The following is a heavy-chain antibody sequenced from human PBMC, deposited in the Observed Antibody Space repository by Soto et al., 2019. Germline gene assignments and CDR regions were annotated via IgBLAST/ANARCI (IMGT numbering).Heavy chain of an antibody. CDR1: GGTFNKYA. CDR3: ARQFDYDTSGYYYAY. CDR2: IIPLFGTA. Sequence: SVKVSCKASGGTFNKYAIDWVRPAPGQGLEWMGGIIPLFGTANYAQKFQGRVTITADEATSTAYMELSSLRSEDTAVYYCARQFDYDTSGYYYAYWGQGTLVTVSS. J-gene: IGHJ4*02. D-gene: IGHD3-22*01. V-gene: IGHV1-69*13.